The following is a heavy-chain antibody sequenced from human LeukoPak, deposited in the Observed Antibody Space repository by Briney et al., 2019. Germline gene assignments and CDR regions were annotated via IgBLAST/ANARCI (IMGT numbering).Heavy chain of an antibody. J-gene: IGHJ4*02. D-gene: IGHD6-19*01. V-gene: IGHV3-30*18. CDR2: ISYDGSNK. CDR3: AKAPPANSGWYFVY. Sequence: GGSLRLSCAASGFTFSSYGMHWVRQAPGKGLEWVAVISYDGSNKYYADSVKGRFTISRDNSKNTLYLQMNSLRAEDTAVYYCAKAPPANSGWYFVYWGQGTLVTVSS. CDR1: GFTFSSYG.